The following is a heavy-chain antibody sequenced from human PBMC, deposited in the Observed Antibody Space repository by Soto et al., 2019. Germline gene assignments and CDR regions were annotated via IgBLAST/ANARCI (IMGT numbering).Heavy chain of an antibody. D-gene: IGHD3-10*01. Sequence: EVQLVESGGGLVQPGGSLRLSCAASGFTFSTYWMSWVRQAPGKGLEWVANIKQDGSEKYYVDSVKGRFTISRDDAKNSLYLQMNSLRAEDTAIYYCARPRSMVLGYFDSWGQGTLVTASS. CDR2: IKQDGSEK. CDR3: ARPRSMVLGYFDS. J-gene: IGHJ4*02. CDR1: GFTFSTYW. V-gene: IGHV3-7*03.